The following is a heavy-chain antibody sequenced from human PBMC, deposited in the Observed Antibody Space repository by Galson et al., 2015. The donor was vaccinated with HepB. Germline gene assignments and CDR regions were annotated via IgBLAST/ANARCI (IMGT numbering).Heavy chain of an antibody. D-gene: IGHD3-10*01. J-gene: IGHJ6*02. CDR3: AREGNYYGSGSYYKSYYGMDV. Sequence: GYTFTGYYMHWVRQAPGQGLEWMGWINPNRGGTNYAQKFQGWVTMTRDPSISTAYMELSRLRSDDTAVYYCAREGNYYGSGSYYKSYYGMDVWGQGTTVTVSS. V-gene: IGHV1-2*04. CDR1: GYTFTGYY. CDR2: INPNRGGT.